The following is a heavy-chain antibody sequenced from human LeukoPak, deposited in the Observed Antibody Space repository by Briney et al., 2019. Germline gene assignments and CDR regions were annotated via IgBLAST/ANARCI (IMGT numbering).Heavy chain of an antibody. Sequence: PGGSLRLSCAASGFTVSSNYMSWVRQAPGKGLEWVSVIYSGGSTYYADSVKGRFTISRDNSKNTLYLQMNSLRAGDTAVYYCAREEWDSSGAFDYWGQGSLVTVSS. CDR1: GFTVSSNY. CDR3: AREEWDSSGAFDY. CDR2: IYSGGST. V-gene: IGHV3-53*01. D-gene: IGHD1-26*01. J-gene: IGHJ4*02.